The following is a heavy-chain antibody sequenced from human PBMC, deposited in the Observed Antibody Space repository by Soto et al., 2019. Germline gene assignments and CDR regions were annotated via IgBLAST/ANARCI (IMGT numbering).Heavy chain of an antibody. J-gene: IGHJ4*02. V-gene: IGHV1-8*01. Sequence: QVQLVQSGAEVKKPGASVKVSCKASGYTFTSYDINWVRQATEQGLEWMGWMNANSGNTDYAQKFQGRVTMTRDTSISTAYMERRSLRSEDTAVYYCAGPWNKQWGQGTLVTVSS. CDR3: AGPWNKQ. CDR1: GYTFTSYD. D-gene: IGHD1-1*01. CDR2: MNANSGNT.